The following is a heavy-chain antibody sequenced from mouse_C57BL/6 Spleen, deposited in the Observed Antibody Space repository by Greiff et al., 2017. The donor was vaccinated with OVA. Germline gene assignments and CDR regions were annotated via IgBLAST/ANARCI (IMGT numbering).Heavy chain of an antibody. CDR3: ARDRHDAMDD. CDR2: ISDGGSYT. J-gene: IGHJ4*01. D-gene: IGHD2-12*01. Sequence: EVQLQESGGGLVKPGGSLKLSCAASGFTFSSYAMSWVRQTPEKRLEWVATISDGGSYTYYPDNVKGRFTISRDNAKNNLYLQMSHLKSEDTAMYYCARDRHDAMDDWGKGTSVTVSS. CDR1: GFTFSSYA. V-gene: IGHV5-4*01.